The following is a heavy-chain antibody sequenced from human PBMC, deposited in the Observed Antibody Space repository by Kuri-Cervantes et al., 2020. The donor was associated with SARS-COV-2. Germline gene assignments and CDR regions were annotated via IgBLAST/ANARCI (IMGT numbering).Heavy chain of an antibody. V-gene: IGHV1-2*04. CDR1: GDTFSDYY. D-gene: IGHD3-10*01. CDR2: INPNSGGA. Sequence: ASVKVSCKASGDTFSDYYMYWVRQAPGQGLEWMGWINPNSGGANYAQKFQGWVTITRDTSSTGYMELSRLGSDDTAVYYCARWTTPGYVSGTLWFHLDLWGQGTPVTVSS. CDR3: ARWTTPGYVSGTLWFHLDL. J-gene: IGHJ5*02.